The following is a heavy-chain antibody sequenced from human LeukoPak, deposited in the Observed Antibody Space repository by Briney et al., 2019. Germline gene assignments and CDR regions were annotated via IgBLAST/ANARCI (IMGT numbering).Heavy chain of an antibody. V-gene: IGHV4-34*01. CDR3: ARTVGCSSTSCPRYYYYYGMDV. J-gene: IGHJ6*02. CDR2: INHSGST. D-gene: IGHD2-2*01. CDR1: GGSFSGYY. Sequence: SETLSLTCAVYGGSFSGYYWSWIRQPPGKGLEWIGEINHSGSTNYNPSLKSRVTISVDTSKNQFSLKLSSVTAADTAVYYCARTVGCSSTSCPRYYYYYGMDVWGQGTTATVSS.